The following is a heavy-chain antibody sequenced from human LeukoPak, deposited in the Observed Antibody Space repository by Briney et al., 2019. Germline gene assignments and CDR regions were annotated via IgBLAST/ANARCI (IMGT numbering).Heavy chain of an antibody. CDR2: IYYSGST. J-gene: IGHJ3*02. Sequence: SETLSLTCTVSGGSISSYYWSWIRQPPGKGLEWIGNIYYSGSTNYNPSLKSRVTISVDTSKNQFSLKLSSVTAADTAVYYCARNYGSGRFAFDIWGQGTMVTVSS. V-gene: IGHV4-59*01. CDR1: GGSISSYY. D-gene: IGHD3-10*01. CDR3: ARNYGSGRFAFDI.